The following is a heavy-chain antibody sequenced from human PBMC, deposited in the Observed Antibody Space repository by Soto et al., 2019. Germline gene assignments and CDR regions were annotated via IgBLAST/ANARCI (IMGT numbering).Heavy chain of an antibody. CDR1: GFTFSSYA. D-gene: IGHD1-26*01. Sequence: PGGSLRLSCAASGFTFSSYAMSWVRQAPGKGLEWVSAISGSGGSTYYADSVKGRFTISRDNSKNTLYLQMNSLRSEDTAGYYCAKDSNSGPNPQFAFDIWGQGTMVTVSS. J-gene: IGHJ3*02. CDR2: ISGSGGST. CDR3: AKDSNSGPNPQFAFDI. V-gene: IGHV3-23*01.